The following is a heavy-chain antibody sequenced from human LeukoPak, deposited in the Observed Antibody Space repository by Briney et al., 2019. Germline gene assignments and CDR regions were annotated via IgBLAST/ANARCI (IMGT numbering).Heavy chain of an antibody. CDR2: ISGSGGST. Sequence: GGSLRLSCAASGFTFSDYYMTWVRQAPGKGREWVSAISGSGGSTYYADSVKGRFTISRDNAKNSLYLQMNSLRAEDTAVYYCARGPAGERKYYFDYWGQGTLVTVSS. D-gene: IGHD1-26*01. V-gene: IGHV3-11*04. CDR3: ARGPAGERKYYFDY. CDR1: GFTFSDYY. J-gene: IGHJ4*02.